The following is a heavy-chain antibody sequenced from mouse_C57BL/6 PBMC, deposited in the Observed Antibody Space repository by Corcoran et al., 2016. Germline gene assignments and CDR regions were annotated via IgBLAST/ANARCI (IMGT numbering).Heavy chain of an antibody. CDR2: IYPGDGDT. CDR1: GYAFSSYW. V-gene: IGHV1-80*01. J-gene: IGHJ4*01. D-gene: IGHD2-5*01. Sequence: QVQLQQSGAELVKPGASVKISCKASGYAFSSYWMNWVKQRPGKGLEWIGQIYPGDGDTNYNGKFKGKATLTADKSSSTAYMQLSSLTSEDSAVYFCARSDTNYEDYYAMDYWGQGTSVTFSS. CDR3: ARSDTNYEDYYAMDY.